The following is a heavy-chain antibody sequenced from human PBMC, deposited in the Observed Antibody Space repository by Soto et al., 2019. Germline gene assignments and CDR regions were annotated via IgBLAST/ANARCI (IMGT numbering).Heavy chain of an antibody. V-gene: IGHV4-31*03. CDR3: ATTLFGVASAFDTRDYFGMDA. D-gene: IGHD3-3*01. Sequence: QVQLQESGPGLVKPSQTLSLTCSVSGGSISSRDYYWGWVRQRPGKGLEWIGYVYYTGSTYYNPSLKSRVTISADTSTNQFSLKLSSVTDADTAVYYCATTLFGVASAFDTRDYFGMDAWGQGTTVTVSS. CDR1: GGSISSRDYY. J-gene: IGHJ6*02. CDR2: VYYTGST.